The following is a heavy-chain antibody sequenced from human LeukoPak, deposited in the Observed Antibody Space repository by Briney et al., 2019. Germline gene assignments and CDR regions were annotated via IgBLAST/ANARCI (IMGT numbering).Heavy chain of an antibody. J-gene: IGHJ4*02. V-gene: IGHV4-59*01. CDR3: ARGIAVAGYYFDY. D-gene: IGHD6-19*01. CDR1: GGSISSYY. CDR2: IYYSGST. Sequence: PSETLSLTCTVSGGSISSYYWSWIRQPPGKGLEWIGYIYYSGSTNYNPSLKSRVTISVDTSKNQFSLKLSSVTAADTAVYYCARGIAVAGYYFDYWGQGTLVIVSS.